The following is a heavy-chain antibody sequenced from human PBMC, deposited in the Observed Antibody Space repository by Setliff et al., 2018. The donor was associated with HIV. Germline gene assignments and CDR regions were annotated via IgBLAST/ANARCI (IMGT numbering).Heavy chain of an antibody. CDR3: ATHRVGQRPWLSDF. J-gene: IGHJ4*02. D-gene: IGHD5-12*01. CDR1: GLTLSSYG. CDR2: IRYDGSQK. V-gene: IGHV3-30*02. Sequence: GGSLKLSCAASGLTLSSYGMHWVRQAPGKGLEWVAFIRYDGSQKYYVDSVKGRFTISRDNAKNSLYLQMNSLRAEDTAVYYCATHRVGQRPWLSDFWGQGTLVTVSS.